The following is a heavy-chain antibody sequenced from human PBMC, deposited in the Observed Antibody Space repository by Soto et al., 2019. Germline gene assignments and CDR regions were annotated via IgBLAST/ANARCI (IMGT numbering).Heavy chain of an antibody. J-gene: IGHJ5*02. D-gene: IGHD5-18*01. Sequence: QVQLVQSGAEVKKPGASVKVSCKASGYTFTSYAMHWVRQAPGQRLEWMGWINAGNGNTKYSQKFQGRVTITRDTSASTADMELSSLRSEDTAVYYCARDPGYSYGYTWGQGTLVTVSS. V-gene: IGHV1-3*01. CDR1: GYTFTSYA. CDR3: ARDPGYSYGYT. CDR2: INAGNGNT.